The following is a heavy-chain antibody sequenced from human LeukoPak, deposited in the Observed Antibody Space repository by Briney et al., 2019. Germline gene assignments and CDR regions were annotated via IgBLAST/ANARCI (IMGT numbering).Heavy chain of an antibody. J-gene: IGHJ4*02. Sequence: GGSLRLSCAASGFTFTNYAMSWVRQAPGKGLEWVSAISVSGGSTYYADSVKGRFTISRDNSKNTLYLQMHSLRAEDTAVYYCARDGGVGDTGGVDYWGQGTLVTVSS. V-gene: IGHV3-23*01. D-gene: IGHD1-26*01. CDR1: GFTFTNYA. CDR2: ISVSGGST. CDR3: ARDGGVGDTGGVDY.